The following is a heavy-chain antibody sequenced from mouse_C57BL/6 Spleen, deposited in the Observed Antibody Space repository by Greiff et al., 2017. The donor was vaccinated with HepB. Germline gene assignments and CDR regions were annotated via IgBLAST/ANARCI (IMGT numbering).Heavy chain of an antibody. V-gene: IGHV1-9*01. CDR1: GYTFTGYW. CDR2: ILPGSGST. CDR3: ASPKDDYERTLYAMDY. J-gene: IGHJ4*01. D-gene: IGHD1-1*01. Sequence: VQGVESGAELMKPGASVKLSCKATGYTFTGYWIEWVKQRPGHGLEWIGEILPGSGSTNYNEKFKGKATFTAETSSNTAYMQLSSLTTEDSAIYYGASPKDDYERTLYAMDYWGQGTSVTVSS.